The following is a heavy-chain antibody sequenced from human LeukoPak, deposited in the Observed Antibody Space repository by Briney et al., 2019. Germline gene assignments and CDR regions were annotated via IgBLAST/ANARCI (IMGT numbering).Heavy chain of an antibody. CDR2: IYYTGST. CDR1: GGSISRSGYS. Sequence: SETLSLTCAVSGGSISRSGYSWSWIRQPPGKGLDWIAYIYYTGSTYYNPSLKSRVNISVDTSKNQFSLKLSSVTAADTAVYYCARGRVITYYDFWSGSDAFDIWGQGTMVTVSS. D-gene: IGHD3-3*01. J-gene: IGHJ3*02. CDR3: ARGRVITYYDFWSGSDAFDI. V-gene: IGHV4-30-4*07.